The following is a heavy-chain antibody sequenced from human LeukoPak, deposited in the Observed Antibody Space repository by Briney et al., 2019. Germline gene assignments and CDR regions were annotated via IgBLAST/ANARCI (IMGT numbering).Heavy chain of an antibody. CDR3: ASSPRGYQLLEPAY. V-gene: IGHV3-48*01. J-gene: IGHJ4*02. CDR2: VSSSSSTI. D-gene: IGHD2-2*01. Sequence: GGSLRLSCAASGFTFSNYNMHWVRQAPGKGLECISYVSSSSSTIYNADSVKGRFTISRDNAKNSLFLQMNSLRAEDTAVYYCASSPRGYQLLEPAYWGQGTLVTVSS. CDR1: GFTFSNYN.